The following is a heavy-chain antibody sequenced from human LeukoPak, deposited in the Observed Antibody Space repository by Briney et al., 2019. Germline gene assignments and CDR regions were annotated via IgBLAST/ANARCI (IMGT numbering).Heavy chain of an antibody. V-gene: IGHV3-66*01. CDR1: GFTFSSYA. J-gene: IGHJ4*02. CDR3: ARDPPDYASGSGVNDY. Sequence: PGGSLRLSCAASGFTFSSYAMHWVRQAPGKGLEWVSIIYSGGSTYYAESVKGRFTISRDDSKNTLYLQMNNLRAEDTAVYYCARDPPDYASGSGVNDYWGQGTLVTVSS. CDR2: IYSGGST. D-gene: IGHD3-10*01.